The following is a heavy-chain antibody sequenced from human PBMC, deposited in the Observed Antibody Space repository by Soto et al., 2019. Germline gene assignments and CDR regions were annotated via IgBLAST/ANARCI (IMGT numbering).Heavy chain of an antibody. Sequence: ASVKVSCKASGYTFTSYDINWVRQATGQGLEWMGWRNPNSGNTGYAQKFQGRVTMTRNTSISTAYMELSSLRSEDTAVYYCASRYRTYYDFWSGNSRSYYYYGMDVWG. J-gene: IGHJ6*02. CDR2: RNPNSGNT. D-gene: IGHD3-3*01. CDR3: ASRYRTYYDFWSGNSRSYYYYGMDV. V-gene: IGHV1-8*01. CDR1: GYTFTSYD.